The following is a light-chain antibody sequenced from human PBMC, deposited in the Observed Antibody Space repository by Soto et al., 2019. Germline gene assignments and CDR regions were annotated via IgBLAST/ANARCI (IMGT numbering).Light chain of an antibody. CDR2: NVS. CDR3: TSYTSGSLYV. Sequence: QSVLTQPASVSGSPGQSITISCTGTSSDFGAYNYVSWYQQYPGKVPKLLIYNVSNRPSGVSNRFSGSKSGNTASLTISGLQAEDEADYFCTSYTSGSLYVLGTGTKVTVL. J-gene: IGLJ1*01. CDR1: SSDFGAYNY. V-gene: IGLV2-14*01.